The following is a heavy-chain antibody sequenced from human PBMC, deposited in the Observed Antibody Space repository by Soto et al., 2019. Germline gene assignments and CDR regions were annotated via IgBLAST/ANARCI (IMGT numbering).Heavy chain of an antibody. V-gene: IGHV3-23*01. Sequence: EVQLLDSGGGLVQPGGSLRLSCAASGFTFSSYAMSWVRQAPGKGLEYVSAISISGTNTYYADSVKGRFTISRDNSKNTLYLQMNSLRAEDTAVYYCAKVISHTAMLVLPGDSWGQGTLVTVSS. CDR2: ISISGTNT. J-gene: IGHJ4*02. CDR3: AKVISHTAMLVLPGDS. CDR1: GFTFSSYA. D-gene: IGHD5-18*01.